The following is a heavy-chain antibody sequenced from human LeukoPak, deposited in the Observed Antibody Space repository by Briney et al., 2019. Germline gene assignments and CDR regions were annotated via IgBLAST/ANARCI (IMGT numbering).Heavy chain of an antibody. CDR2: LNPNSGVT. J-gene: IGHJ4*02. CDR3: ARAGNGDDYSFDY. V-gene: IGHV1-2*02. Sequence: ASVKVSCKASGYTFTGYYIHWVRQAPGQGLEWMGWLNPNSGVTNYAQKFQGRVTMTRDTSISTAYMELSRLRSDDTAVYYCARAGNGDDYSFDYWGQGTLVTVSS. CDR1: GYTFTGYY. D-gene: IGHD4-17*01.